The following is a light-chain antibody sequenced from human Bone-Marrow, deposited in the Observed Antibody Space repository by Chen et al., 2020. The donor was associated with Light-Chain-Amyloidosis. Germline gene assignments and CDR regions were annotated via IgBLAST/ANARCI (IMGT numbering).Light chain of an antibody. CDR1: SRDVGGYDS. CDR2: DVS. J-gene: IGLJ3*02. Sequence: QSALTQPRSVSGSPAQSVTISCTGTSRDVGGYDSVSWYQQDPGKAPKLMIYDVSKRPSGVPDRFSASKSGNTASLTISGLQAEDEADYSCCSYAGIYCVFGGGTKLTVL. CDR3: CSYAGIYCV. V-gene: IGLV2-11*01.